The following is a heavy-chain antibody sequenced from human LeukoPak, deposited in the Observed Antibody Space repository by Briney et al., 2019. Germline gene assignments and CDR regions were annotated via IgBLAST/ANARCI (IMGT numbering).Heavy chain of an antibody. J-gene: IGHJ4*02. CDR1: GFTFSSYS. V-gene: IGHV3-21*01. CDR2: ISSSSSYI. D-gene: IGHD5-18*01. CDR3: ARGGRGYSYGLDY. Sequence: PGGSLRLSCAASGFTFSSYSMNWVRQAPGKGLEWVSSISSSSSYIYYADSVKGRFTISRDNAKNSLYLQMNSLRAEDTAVYYCARGGRGYSYGLDYWGQGTLVTVSS.